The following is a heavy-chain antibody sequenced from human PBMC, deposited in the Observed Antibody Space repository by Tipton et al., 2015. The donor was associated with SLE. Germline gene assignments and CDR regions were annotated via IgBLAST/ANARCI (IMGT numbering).Heavy chain of an antibody. Sequence: TLSLTCTVSGGYISSYYWSWIRQPPGKGLEWIGYIYYSGSTNYNPSLKSRVTMSVDTSKNQFSLKLSSVTAADTAVYYCARYSDNGVDYWGQGTLVTVSS. CDR1: GGYISSYY. D-gene: IGHD5-18*01. J-gene: IGHJ4*02. CDR2: IYYSGST. CDR3: ARYSDNGVDY. V-gene: IGHV4-59*12.